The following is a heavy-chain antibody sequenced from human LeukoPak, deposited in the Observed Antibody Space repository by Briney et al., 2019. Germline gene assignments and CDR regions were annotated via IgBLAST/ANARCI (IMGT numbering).Heavy chain of an antibody. Sequence: GESLKISCKGPGYSFTSYWIGWVRQMPGKGLEWMGIIYPADSDTTYSPSFQGQVTISADKSISTAYLQWSSLKASDTAMYYCARAPWYYYDSSGTLAYFDYWGQGTLVTVSS. CDR1: GYSFTSYW. CDR3: ARAPWYYYDSSGTLAYFDY. V-gene: IGHV5-51*01. J-gene: IGHJ4*02. CDR2: IYPADSDT. D-gene: IGHD3-22*01.